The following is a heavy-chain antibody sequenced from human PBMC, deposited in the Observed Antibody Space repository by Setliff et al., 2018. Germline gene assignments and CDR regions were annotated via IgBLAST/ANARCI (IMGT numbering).Heavy chain of an antibody. CDR2: VYYSGTA. CDR3: ARGGTFRYFDF. Sequence: SETLSLTCTVSDGSLSTYYWSWIRQPPGKGLEFIGYVYYSGTANYSPSLRSRLTISVDTSKNQFSLKLGSVTAADMAVYYCARGGTFRYFDFWGQGAPVTVSS. CDR1: DGSLSTYY. J-gene: IGHJ4*02. D-gene: IGHD5-12*01. V-gene: IGHV4-59*01.